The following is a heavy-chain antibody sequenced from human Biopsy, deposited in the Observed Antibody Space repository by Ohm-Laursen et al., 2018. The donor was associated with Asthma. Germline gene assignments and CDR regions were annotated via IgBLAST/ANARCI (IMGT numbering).Heavy chain of an antibody. V-gene: IGHV3-9*01. CDR1: GFKFDEYT. Sequence: SLRLSCAASGFKFDEYTMHWVRQAPGKGLEWVSGISWNSATIGYADSVEGRFIISRDNAKNSVFLHMDSLRPEDTAFYYCAKVRSDWVITESFDYWGQGVPVTVSS. CDR3: AKVRSDWVITESFDY. J-gene: IGHJ4*02. CDR2: ISWNSATI. D-gene: IGHD3-22*01.